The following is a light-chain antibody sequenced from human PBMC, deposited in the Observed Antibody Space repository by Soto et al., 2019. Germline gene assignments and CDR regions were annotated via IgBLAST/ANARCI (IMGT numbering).Light chain of an antibody. Sequence: QSVLTLPPSVSGAPGQGVTISCTGSSSNIGADYDIRWYQHLPGTAPKLLLYGHSNRPSGVPDRFSGSKSGTSASLAITGLQAEDEADYYCQSYDSSLSGYVFGTGTKVTVL. CDR3: QSYDSSLSGYV. V-gene: IGLV1-40*01. J-gene: IGLJ1*01. CDR2: GHS. CDR1: SSNIGADYD.